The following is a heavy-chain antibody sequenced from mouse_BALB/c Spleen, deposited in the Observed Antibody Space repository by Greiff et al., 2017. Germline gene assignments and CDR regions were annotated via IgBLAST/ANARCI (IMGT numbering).Heavy chain of an antibody. V-gene: IGHV1S22*01. CDR2: IYPGSGST. CDR1: GYTFTSYW. Sequence: LQQPGSELVRPGASVKLSCKASGYTFTSYWMHWVKQRHGQGLEWIGNIYPGSGSTNYDEKFKSKGTLTVDTSSSTAYMHLSSLTSEDSAVYYCTRGGRTYWYFDVWGAGTTVTVSS. D-gene: IGHD3-3*01. CDR3: TRGGRTYWYFDV. J-gene: IGHJ1*01.